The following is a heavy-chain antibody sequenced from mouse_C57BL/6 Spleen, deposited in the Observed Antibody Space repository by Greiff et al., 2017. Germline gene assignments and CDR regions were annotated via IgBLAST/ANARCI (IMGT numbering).Heavy chain of an antibody. J-gene: IGHJ4*01. CDR2: IDPSDSYT. D-gene: IGHD2-1*01. CDR1: GYTFTSYW. V-gene: IGHV1-50*01. Sequence: QVQLKESGAELVKPGASVKLSCKASGYTFTSYWMQWVKQRPGQGLEWIGEIDPSDSYTNYNQKFKGKATLTVDTSSSTAYMQLSSLTSEDSAVYYCARLMRYYGNYVDYAMDYWGQGTSVTVSS. CDR3: ARLMRYYGNYVDYAMDY.